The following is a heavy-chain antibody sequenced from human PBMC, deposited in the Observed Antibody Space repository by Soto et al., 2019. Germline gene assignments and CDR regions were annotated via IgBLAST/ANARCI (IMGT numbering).Heavy chain of an antibody. Sequence: GESLKISCKGSGYRLSSYWNAWVRQMPGKGLEWMGIIYPGDSDTRYSPSFEGQVTISADKSNSTAYLQWSSLKASDTAMYYCACHVSKDAYYCDLLDFWGQGTTVTVSS. CDR1: GYRLSSYW. CDR2: IYPGDSDT. D-gene: IGHD1-26*01. J-gene: IGHJ6*02. V-gene: IGHV5-51*01. CDR3: ACHVSKDAYYCDLLDF.